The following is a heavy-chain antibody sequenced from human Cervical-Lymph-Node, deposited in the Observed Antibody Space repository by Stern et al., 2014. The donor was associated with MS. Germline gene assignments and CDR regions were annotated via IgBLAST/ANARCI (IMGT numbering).Heavy chain of an antibody. CDR3: ASGGWGV. CDR2: ISSSSTYI. CDR1: GLTLSSHS. V-gene: IGHV3-21*01. D-gene: IGHD3-16*01. Sequence: LQLVESGGGLVKPGGSLRLSCAASGLTLSSHSMNWVRQAPGKGLEWVSSISSSSTYIFYADSVKGRSTISRDDAKNSLYLQMNSLRVEDTAVYYCASGGWGVWGQGTMVTVSA. J-gene: IGHJ3*01.